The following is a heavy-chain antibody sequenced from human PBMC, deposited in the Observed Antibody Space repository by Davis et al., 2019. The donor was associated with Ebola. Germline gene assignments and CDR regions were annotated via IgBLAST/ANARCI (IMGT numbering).Heavy chain of an antibody. CDR2: IRSKANSYAT. J-gene: IGHJ4*02. CDR3: ICSQQPFDY. V-gene: IGHV3-73*01. Sequence: GESLKISCATSGFTFSSYSINWVRQASGKGLEWVGRIRSKANSYATAYAASVKGRFTISRDDSKNTAYLQMNSLKTEDTAVYYCICSQQPFDYWGQGTLVTVSS. CDR1: GFTFSSYS. D-gene: IGHD3-10*02.